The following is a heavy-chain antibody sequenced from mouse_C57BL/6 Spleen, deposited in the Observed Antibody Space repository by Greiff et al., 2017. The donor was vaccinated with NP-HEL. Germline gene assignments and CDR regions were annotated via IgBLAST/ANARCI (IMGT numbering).Heavy chain of an antibody. J-gene: IGHJ2*01. V-gene: IGHV3-6*01. D-gene: IGHD1-1*01. Sequence: ESGPGLVKPSQSLSLTCSVTGYSITSGYYWNWIRQFPGNKLEWMGYISYDGSNNYNPSLKNRISITRDTSKNQFSLKLNSVTTEDTATYYCARALFITTVVATYYFDYWGQGTTLTVSS. CDR2: ISYDGSN. CDR3: ARALFITTVVATYYFDY. CDR1: GYSITSGYY.